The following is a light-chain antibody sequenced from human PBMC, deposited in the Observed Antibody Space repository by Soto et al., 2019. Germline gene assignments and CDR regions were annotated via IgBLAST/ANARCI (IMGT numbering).Light chain of an antibody. CDR1: SSDVGSYNL. CDR3: CSYAGSSTPYVV. CDR2: EGS. J-gene: IGLJ2*01. Sequence: QSALTQPASVSGSPGQSITISCTGTSSDVGSYNLVSWYQQHPGKAPKLMIYEGSKRPSGVSNRFSGSKSGNTASLTISGLQAEDEADYYCCSYAGSSTPYVVFGGGTKLTV. V-gene: IGLV2-23*01.